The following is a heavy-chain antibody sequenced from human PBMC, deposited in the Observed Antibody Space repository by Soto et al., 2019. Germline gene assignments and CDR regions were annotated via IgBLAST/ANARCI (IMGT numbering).Heavy chain of an antibody. Sequence: QVQLVQSGAEVKKPGASVTVSCKASGYTFSDYYLHWVRQAPGQGPEWMGWMNPNSGDTKYAQKFQGRVTMTRDTSVRTAFMELNWLKSDDTAVYYCARESGGATATLDYYYSYMDVWGKGTTVTVSS. CDR2: MNPNSGDT. V-gene: IGHV1-2*02. J-gene: IGHJ6*03. CDR3: ARESGGATATLDYYYSYMDV. D-gene: IGHD1-26*01. CDR1: GYTFSDYY.